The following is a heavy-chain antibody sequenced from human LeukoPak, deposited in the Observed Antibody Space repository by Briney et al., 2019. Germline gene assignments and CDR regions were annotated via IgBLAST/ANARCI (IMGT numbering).Heavy chain of an antibody. V-gene: IGHV4-31*03. CDR1: GGSISSGGYY. J-gene: IGHJ3*02. CDR2: IYYSGST. CDR3: ARDLSNGSGSYRVLDAFDI. Sequence: PSQTLSLTCTVSGGSISSGGYYWSWIRQHPGKGLEWIGYIYYSGSTYYNPSLKSRVTISVDTSKNQFSLKLSSVTAADTAVYYCARDLSNGSGSYRVLDAFDIWGQGTMVTVSS. D-gene: IGHD3-10*01.